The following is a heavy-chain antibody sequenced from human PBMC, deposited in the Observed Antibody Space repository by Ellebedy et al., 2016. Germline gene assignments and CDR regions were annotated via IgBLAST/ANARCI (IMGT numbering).Heavy chain of an antibody. CDR3: AKVHIVAGTEALDY. D-gene: IGHD5-12*01. CDR2: ISGSGGST. J-gene: IGHJ4*02. V-gene: IGHV3-23*01. Sequence: GESLKISCAASGFSISSYGMSWVRQAPGKGLEWVSSISGSGGSTYYADSVKGRFTISRDNSKNTQYLQMNSLRAEDTAVYYCAKVHIVAGTEALDYWGQGTLVTVSS. CDR1: GFSISSYG.